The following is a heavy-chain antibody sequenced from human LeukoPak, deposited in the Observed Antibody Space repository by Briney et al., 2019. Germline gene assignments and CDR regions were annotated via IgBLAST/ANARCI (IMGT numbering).Heavy chain of an antibody. J-gene: IGHJ3*02. CDR1: GYTFTIYA. V-gene: IGHV1-3*01. Sequence: GASVKVSCKASGYTFTIYAMHWVRQAPGQRLEWMGWINAGNGNTKYSQKFQGRVTITRDTSASTAYMELSSLRSEDTAVYYCARHSYYYDSNAFDIWGQGTMVTVSS. CDR2: INAGNGNT. CDR3: ARHSYYYDSNAFDI. D-gene: IGHD3-22*01.